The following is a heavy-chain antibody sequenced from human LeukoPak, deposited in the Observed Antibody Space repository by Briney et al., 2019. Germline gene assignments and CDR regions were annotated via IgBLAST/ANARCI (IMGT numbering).Heavy chain of an antibody. CDR1: GFTFSSYW. CDR2: IKQDGSEK. V-gene: IGHV3-7*03. D-gene: IGHD3-22*01. J-gene: IGHJ4*02. CDR3: AKDRNYYDSSGLQGY. Sequence: GGSLRLSCAASGFTFSSYWMSWVRQAPGKGLEWVANIKQDGSEKYYVDSVKGRFTISRDNAKNSLYLQMNSLRAEDTAVYYCAKDRNYYDSSGLQGYWGQGTLVTVSS.